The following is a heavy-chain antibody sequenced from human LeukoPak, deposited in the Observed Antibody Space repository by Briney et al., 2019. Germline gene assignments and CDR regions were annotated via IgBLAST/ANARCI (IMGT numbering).Heavy chain of an antibody. CDR3: ARRLVDSGASQVSDD. V-gene: IGHV4-34*01. J-gene: IGHJ4*02. CDR2: INDSGSV. CDR1: GGSFSGYY. D-gene: IGHD2-15*01. Sequence: PSETLSLTCAVYGGSFSGYYWSWIRQPPGKGLEWIGEINDSGSVNCNPSLKNPVTLSVDTSKNQFSLRLSSVAAADTAVYYCARRLVDSGASQVSDDWGQGTLVTVSS.